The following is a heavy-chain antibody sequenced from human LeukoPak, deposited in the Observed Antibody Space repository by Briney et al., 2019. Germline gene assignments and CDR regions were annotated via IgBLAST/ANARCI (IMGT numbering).Heavy chain of an antibody. CDR1: GGSISRYH. CDR2: IYYSGST. D-gene: IGHD5-24*01. Sequence: TSETLSLTCTVSGGSISRYHWNWLRQPPGKGLEWIGYIYYSGSTNYNPSLKSRVTILVDTSKNHFSLKLSSVTAADPALYYCARGRLDGWLDHWGQGTLVTVSS. V-gene: IGHV4-59*01. J-gene: IGHJ5*02. CDR3: ARGRLDGWLDH.